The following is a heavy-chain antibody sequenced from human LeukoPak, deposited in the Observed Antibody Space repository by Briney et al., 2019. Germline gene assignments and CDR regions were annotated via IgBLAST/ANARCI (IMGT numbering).Heavy chain of an antibody. Sequence: SETLSLTCTVSGGSISSYYWSWIRQPPGKGLEGMGYIYYSGSTNYNPSLKRRVTISVDTSKNQFSLKLSSVTAADTAVYYCARMIGSGYIDYYYYYYGMDVWGQGTTVTVSS. CDR2: IYYSGST. CDR1: GGSISSYY. J-gene: IGHJ6*02. V-gene: IGHV4-59*08. D-gene: IGHD3-3*01. CDR3: ARMIGSGYIDYYYYYYGMDV.